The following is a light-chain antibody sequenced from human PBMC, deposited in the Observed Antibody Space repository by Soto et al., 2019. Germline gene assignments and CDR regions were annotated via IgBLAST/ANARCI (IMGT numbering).Light chain of an antibody. CDR2: GPS. CDR1: LTVGTN. J-gene: IGKJ3*01. CDR3: QQYNKWTLVT. Sequence: EVVLTQSPATLHVPAGERATLACTASLTVGTNLAWYQQRPCQAPRLLIYGPSTRANCIPARFSGSVSGSEFTLTIGSRQSVDVAFYYCQQYNKWTLVTFGP. V-gene: IGKV3-15*01.